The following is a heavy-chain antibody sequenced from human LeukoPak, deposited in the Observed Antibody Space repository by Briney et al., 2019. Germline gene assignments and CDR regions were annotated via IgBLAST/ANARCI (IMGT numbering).Heavy chain of an antibody. Sequence: KPSETLSLTCTVSGGSISSSSYYWGWIRQPPGKGLEWIGSIYYSGSTYYNPSLKSRVTISVDTSKNQFSLKLSSVTAADTAVCYCARHEQQLVWVDYYYYMDVWGKGTTVTVSS. CDR2: IYYSGST. V-gene: IGHV4-39*01. J-gene: IGHJ6*03. CDR3: ARHEQQLVWVDYYYYMDV. CDR1: GGSISSSSYY. D-gene: IGHD6-6*01.